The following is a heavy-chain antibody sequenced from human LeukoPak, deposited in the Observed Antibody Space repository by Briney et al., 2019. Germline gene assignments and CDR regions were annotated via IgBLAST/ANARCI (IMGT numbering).Heavy chain of an antibody. D-gene: IGHD1-14*01. CDR2: IHHSGST. CDR3: ARDITDGRAFDI. J-gene: IGHJ3*02. Sequence: SQTLSLTYTVSGGYISSGSYYWSGIRQPPGKVLEWIGYIHHSGSTKYNPSLKSRVTISVDTSKNQFSLRLSSVTAADTAVYYCARDITDGRAFDIWGQGTKVTVSS. V-gene: IGHV4-61*01. CDR1: GGYISSGSYY.